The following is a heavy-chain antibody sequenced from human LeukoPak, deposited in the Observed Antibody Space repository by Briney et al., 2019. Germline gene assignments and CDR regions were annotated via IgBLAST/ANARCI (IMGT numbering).Heavy chain of an antibody. J-gene: IGHJ5*02. CDR3: ARGLRIAVAGSFRWFDP. Sequence: PSETLSLTCAVYGGSFSGYYWSWIRKPPGKGLEWIGEINHSGSTNYNPSLKSRVTISVDTSKNQFSLKLSSVTAADTAVYYCARGLRIAVAGSFRWFDPWGQGTLVTVSS. V-gene: IGHV4-34*01. CDR2: INHSGST. CDR1: GGSFSGYY. D-gene: IGHD6-19*01.